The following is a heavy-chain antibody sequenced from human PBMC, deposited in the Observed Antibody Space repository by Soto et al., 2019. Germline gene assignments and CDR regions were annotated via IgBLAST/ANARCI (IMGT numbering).Heavy chain of an antibody. J-gene: IGHJ6*02. CDR1: GGSISSYY. Sequence: QVQLQESGPGLVKPSETLSLTCTVSGGSISSYYWSWIRQPPGKGLEWIGYIYYSGSTNYNPSLKGLATISGTTSKNQCSQKLSSVTAADTAVYYCARDMGLLWCGELLPPAEGSGMDVWGQGTTVTVSS. CDR2: IYYSGST. CDR3: ARDMGLLWCGELLPPAEGSGMDV. V-gene: IGHV4-59*01. D-gene: IGHD3-10*01.